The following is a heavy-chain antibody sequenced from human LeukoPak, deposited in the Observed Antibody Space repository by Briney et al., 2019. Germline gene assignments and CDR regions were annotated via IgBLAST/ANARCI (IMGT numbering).Heavy chain of an antibody. J-gene: IGHJ4*02. Sequence: GGSLRLSCAASEITFSNYAVHWFRQAPGKGLQWVAVISYDGSTIHYADSVKGRFTVSRDNAKNTLYLQVNNLRAEDTAVYYCARGPNSNWSGLDFWGQGTLLTVSS. CDR3: ARGPNSNWSGLDF. D-gene: IGHD6-6*01. CDR1: EITFSNYA. CDR2: ISYDGSTI. V-gene: IGHV3-30-3*01.